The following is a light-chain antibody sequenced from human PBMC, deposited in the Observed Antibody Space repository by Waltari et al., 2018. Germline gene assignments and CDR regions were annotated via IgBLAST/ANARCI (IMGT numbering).Light chain of an antibody. Sequence: EVVVAESELSLTVTPAEPASNSCRSSQSLVYSDGNTYLNWFQQRPGQSPRRLIYKVSNRDSGVPDRCSGSGSGTDFTLKISRVEAEDVGVYYCMQGTHWPLTFGGGTKVEIK. CDR1: QSLVYSDGNTY. CDR3: MQGTHWPLT. V-gene: IGKV2-30*01. CDR2: KVS. J-gene: IGKJ4*01.